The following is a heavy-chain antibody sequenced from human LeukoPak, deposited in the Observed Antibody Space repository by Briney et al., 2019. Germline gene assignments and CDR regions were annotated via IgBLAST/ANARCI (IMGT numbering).Heavy chain of an antibody. CDR2: IYHSGST. D-gene: IGHD6-13*01. J-gene: IGHJ4*02. Sequence: PSGTLSLTCAVSGGSISSSNWWCWVRQPPGKGLEWIGEIYHSGSTNYNPSLKSRVTISVDKSKNQFSLKLSSVTAADTAVYYCARVKIYQQQLVLDYWGQGTLVTVSS. CDR1: GGSISSSNW. V-gene: IGHV4-4*02. CDR3: ARVKIYQQQLVLDY.